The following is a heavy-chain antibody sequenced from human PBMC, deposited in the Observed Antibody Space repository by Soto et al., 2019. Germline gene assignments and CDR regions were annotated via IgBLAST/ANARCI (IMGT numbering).Heavy chain of an antibody. Sequence: EVQLLESGGGFTQPGGSLRLSCAAPGFTFRSYAMSWVRQAPGKGLEWVSAISNSADSTNYADSVKGRFTISRDNSKNTLYLQMNSPRADDTAVYYCAKGRESSGAYRPFDYWGQGTLVTVSS. J-gene: IGHJ4*02. D-gene: IGHD2-15*01. CDR1: GFTFRSYA. CDR3: AKGRESSGAYRPFDY. V-gene: IGHV3-23*01. CDR2: ISNSADST.